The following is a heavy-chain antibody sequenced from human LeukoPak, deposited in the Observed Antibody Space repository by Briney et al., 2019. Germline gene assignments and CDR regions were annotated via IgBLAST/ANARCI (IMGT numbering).Heavy chain of an antibody. V-gene: IGHV1-46*04. CDR2: INPSVGSA. CDR1: GYTFTRYY. J-gene: IGHJ4*02. D-gene: IGHD3-10*01. Sequence: ASVKVSCKASGYTFTRYYIHWVRQAPGQGLEWMGIINPSVGSANYAQKLQGRVTMTRDTSTSTVYMELSSLRSEDTAVYYCARDVSQGSGSYRNQAFDYWGQGTLVTASS. CDR3: ARDVSQGSGSYRNQAFDY.